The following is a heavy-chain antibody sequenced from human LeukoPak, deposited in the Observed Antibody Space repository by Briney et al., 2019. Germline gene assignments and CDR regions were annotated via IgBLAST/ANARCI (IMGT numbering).Heavy chain of an antibody. J-gene: IGHJ4*02. CDR3: AKSTTVTQRGYFDY. Sequence: PGGSLRLSCAASGFTFSSYGMHWVRQAPAKGLEWVAIISYDGSNKYYADSGKGRFAISRDNSKNALYLQMNSLRAEDTAVYYCAKSTTVTQRGYFDYWGQGTLVTVSS. CDR1: GFTFSSYG. D-gene: IGHD4-17*01. V-gene: IGHV3-30*18. CDR2: ISYDGSNK.